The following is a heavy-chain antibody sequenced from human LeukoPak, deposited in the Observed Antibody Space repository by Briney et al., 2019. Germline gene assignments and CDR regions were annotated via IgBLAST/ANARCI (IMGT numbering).Heavy chain of an antibody. J-gene: IGHJ6*03. D-gene: IGHD5-12*01. CDR1: GGSISSSSYY. Sequence: PSETLSLTCTVSGGSISSSSYYWGWIRQPPGKGLEWIGSIYHSGSTYYNPSLKSRVTISVDSSKNQFSLNLNSVTAADTAVYYCAREYVSGYDSWGSLYYYYYMDVWGKGTTVTVSS. CDR2: IYHSGST. CDR3: AREYVSGYDSWGSLYYYYYMDV. V-gene: IGHV4-39*07.